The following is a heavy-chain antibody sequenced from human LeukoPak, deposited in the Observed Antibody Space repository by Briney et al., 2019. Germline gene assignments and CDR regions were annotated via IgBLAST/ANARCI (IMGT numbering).Heavy chain of an antibody. CDR1: GYTFSGSY. V-gene: IGHV1-2*06. Sequence: ASVKVSCKASGYTFSGSYIHWVRQAPGQGLEWMGRINPNSGDTNYAQKFQGRVTLTRDTSIDTVYLELSSLKSDDTAVYYCARDPGHDTSNYGGLDFWGQGTLVTVSS. J-gene: IGHJ4*02. D-gene: IGHD4-11*01. CDR3: ARDPGHDTSNYGGLDF. CDR2: INPNSGDT.